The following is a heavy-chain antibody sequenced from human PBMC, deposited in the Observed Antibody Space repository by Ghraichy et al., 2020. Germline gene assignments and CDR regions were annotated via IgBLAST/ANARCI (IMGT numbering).Heavy chain of an antibody. CDR3: ARDRLRFLNINYYGMDV. D-gene: IGHD3-3*01. V-gene: IGHV1-18*01. Sequence: ASVKVSCKASGYTFTSYGISWVRQAPGQGLEWMGWISAYNGNTNYAQKLQGRVTMTTDTSTSTAYMELRSLRSDDTAVYYCARDRLRFLNINYYGMDVWGQGTTVTVSS. CDR1: GYTFTSYG. J-gene: IGHJ6*02. CDR2: ISAYNGNT.